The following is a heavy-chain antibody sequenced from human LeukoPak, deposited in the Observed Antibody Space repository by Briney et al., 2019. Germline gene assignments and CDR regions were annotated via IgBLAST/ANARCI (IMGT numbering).Heavy chain of an antibody. Sequence: GGSLRLSCAASGFTFSSYAMSWVRQAPGKGLEWVSAISGSGGSTYYADSVKGRFTISSDNSKNTLYLQMNSLRAEDPAVYYCAKSGADIVVVVAATPYYYYMDVWGKGTTVTVSS. CDR2: ISGSGGST. CDR1: GFTFSSYA. V-gene: IGHV3-23*01. J-gene: IGHJ6*03. D-gene: IGHD2-15*01. CDR3: AKSGADIVVVVAATPYYYYMDV.